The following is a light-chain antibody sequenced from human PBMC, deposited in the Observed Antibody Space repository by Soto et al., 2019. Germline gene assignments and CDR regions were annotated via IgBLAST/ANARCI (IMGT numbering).Light chain of an antibody. J-gene: IGKJ4*01. CDR3: QQYSTSLLT. CDR1: QSVSNNY. CDR2: GAS. Sequence: EIVLTQSPGTLSLSPGERATLSCRASQSVSNNYLAWYQQKPGQAPRLLIFGASSRATGIPDRFSGSGSGTAFTLTISRLEPEDFAVYYCQQYSTSLLTCGGGTKVDIK. V-gene: IGKV3-20*01.